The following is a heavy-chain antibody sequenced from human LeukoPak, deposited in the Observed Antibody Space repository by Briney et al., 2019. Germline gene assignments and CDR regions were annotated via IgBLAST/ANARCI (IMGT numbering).Heavy chain of an antibody. J-gene: IGHJ6*03. CDR1: GGTFSSYA. V-gene: IGHV1-69*06. CDR3: ATRNYGSGSYYYMDV. Sequence: ASVKVSCKASGGTFSSYAISWVRQAPGQGLEWMGGIIPIFGTANYAQKFQGRVTITADKSTSTAYMELSSLRSEDTAVYYCATRNYGSGSYYYMDVWGKGTTVTVSS. D-gene: IGHD3-10*01. CDR2: IIPIFGTA.